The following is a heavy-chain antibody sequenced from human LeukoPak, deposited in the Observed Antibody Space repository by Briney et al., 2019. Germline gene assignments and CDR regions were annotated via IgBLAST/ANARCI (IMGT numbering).Heavy chain of an antibody. Sequence: ASVKVSRKGSGYTLTELSMHWVRQAPGKGLGGMGGFDPEDGETIYAQKFQGRVTMTEDTSTDTAYMELSSLRSEDTAVYYCATGVDTAMFPFDYWGQGTLVTVSS. CDR3: ATGVDTAMFPFDY. CDR1: GYTLTELS. J-gene: IGHJ4*02. D-gene: IGHD5-18*01. V-gene: IGHV1-24*01. CDR2: FDPEDGET.